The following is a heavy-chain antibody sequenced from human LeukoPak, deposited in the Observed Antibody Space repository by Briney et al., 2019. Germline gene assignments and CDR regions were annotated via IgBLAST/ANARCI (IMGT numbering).Heavy chain of an antibody. CDR3: ARSGGGWYFDL. D-gene: IGHD3-16*01. Sequence: RLQGRVTMTTDTSTSTAYMELRSLRSDDTAVYYCARSGGGWYFDLWGRGALVTVSS. J-gene: IGHJ2*01. V-gene: IGHV1-18*01.